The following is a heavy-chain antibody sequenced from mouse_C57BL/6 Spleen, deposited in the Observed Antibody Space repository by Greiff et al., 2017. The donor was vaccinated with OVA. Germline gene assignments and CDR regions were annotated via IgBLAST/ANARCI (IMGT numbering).Heavy chain of an antibody. CDR2: IYPGDGDT. V-gene: IGHV1-82*01. D-gene: IGHD1-1*01. Sequence: VQLQQSGPELVKPGASVKISCKASGYAFSSSWMNWVKQRPGKGLEWIGRIYPGDGDTNYNGKFKGKATLTADKSSSTAYMQLSSLTSEDSAVYFCARRDYYGSSYAMDYWGQGTSVTVSS. CDR3: ARRDYYGSSYAMDY. CDR1: GYAFSSSW. J-gene: IGHJ4*01.